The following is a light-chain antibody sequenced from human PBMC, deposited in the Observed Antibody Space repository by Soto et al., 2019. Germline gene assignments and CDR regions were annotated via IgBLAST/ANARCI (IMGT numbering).Light chain of an antibody. J-gene: IGKJ5*01. CDR3: QQYNNWLPIT. CDR2: GAS. CDR1: QSVSSN. Sequence: EIVMTQSPATVSVSPGERATLSCRASQSVSSNLAWYQQKPGQAPRLLIYGASTRATGIPARFSGSGSGTEFTLTISSLQSEDFAVYYCQQYNNWLPITFGQGTRLEIK. V-gene: IGKV3-15*01.